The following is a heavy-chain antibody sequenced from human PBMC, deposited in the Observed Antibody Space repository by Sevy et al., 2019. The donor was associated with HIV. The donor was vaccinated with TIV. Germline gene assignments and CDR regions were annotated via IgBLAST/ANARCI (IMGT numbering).Heavy chain of an antibody. J-gene: IGHJ4*02. CDR2: ISYDGSNK. CDR1: GFTFSSYA. D-gene: IGHD3-16*01. CDR3: ARDGDGGDYFDY. V-gene: IGHV3-30-3*01. Sequence: GGSLRLSCAASGFTFSSYAMHWVRQAPGKGLEWVAVISYDGSNKYYADSVKGRFTISRDNSKNTLYLQMNSLRAEVTAVYYCARDGDGGDYFDYWGQGTLVTVSS.